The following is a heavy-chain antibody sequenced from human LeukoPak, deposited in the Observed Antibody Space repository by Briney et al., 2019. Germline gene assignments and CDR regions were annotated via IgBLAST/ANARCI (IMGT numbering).Heavy chain of an antibody. CDR1: GFTFSSYG. V-gene: IGHV3-30*18. Sequence: GGSLTLSCAASGFTFSSYGMHWVRQAPGKGLEWVAVISYDGSNKYYPDSVKGRFTISRDNSKNTLYLQMNSLRAADTAVYYCAKDEMVRGVIIAPIDAFDIWGQGTMVTVSS. J-gene: IGHJ3*02. D-gene: IGHD3-10*01. CDR2: ISYDGSNK. CDR3: AKDEMVRGVIIAPIDAFDI.